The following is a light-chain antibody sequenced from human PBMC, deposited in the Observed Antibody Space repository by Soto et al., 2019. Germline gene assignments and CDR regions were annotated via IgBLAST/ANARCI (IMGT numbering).Light chain of an antibody. V-gene: IGLV2-14*01. J-gene: IGLJ3*02. CDR2: EVT. CDR3: SSFTPYSPGV. CDR1: ISDVYDYKY. Sequence: QSVLTQPASVSWSPGQSITISCTATISDVYDYKYVSWYQQHPGKAPKLLIYEVTHRPSGVSSRFSGSKSDNTASLTISGVQAEDEADYYCSSFTPYSPGVFGGGNKLTVL.